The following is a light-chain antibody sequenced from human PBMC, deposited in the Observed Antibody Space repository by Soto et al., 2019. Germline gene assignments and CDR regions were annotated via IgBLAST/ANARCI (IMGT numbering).Light chain of an antibody. CDR1: SSDVGGYNY. CDR3: SSYTSSSTLV. CDR2: DVS. J-gene: IGLJ2*01. Sequence: QSALTQPASVSGSPGQSITISCTGTSSDVGGYNYVSWYHQHPGKAPKLTIYDVSNRPSGVSNRFSGSKSGNTASLTISGLQAEDEADYYCSSYTSSSTLVFGGGTKVTVL. V-gene: IGLV2-14*01.